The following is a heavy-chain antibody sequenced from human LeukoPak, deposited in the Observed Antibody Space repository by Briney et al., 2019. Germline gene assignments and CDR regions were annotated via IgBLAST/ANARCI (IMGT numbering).Heavy chain of an antibody. CDR1: DFSFNIYD. CDR2: LGTNGDT. CDR3: VREWRGIASHFHGMDL. Sequence: GGSLRLSCVASDFSFNIYDMYWVRQAAGRGLEWVSALGTNGDTFYLGSVKSRFTISRENGKNSLYLQMNSLGVDDSAVYYCVREWRGIASHFHGMDLWGQGTTVTVSS. D-gene: IGHD6-6*01. V-gene: IGHV3-13*01. J-gene: IGHJ6*02.